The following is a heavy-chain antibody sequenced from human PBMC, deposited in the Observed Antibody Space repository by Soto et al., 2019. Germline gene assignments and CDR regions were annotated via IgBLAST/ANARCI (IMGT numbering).Heavy chain of an antibody. Sequence: QVQLVQSGAEVKKPGASVKVSCKASGYTFTSYDINWVRQATGQGLEWMGWMNPNSGNTGYAQKFQGRVTMTRNTSISTAYMELSSLRSEDTAVYYCARGGYYSGGSCYSGLVGAFDIWGQGTMVTVSS. CDR3: ARGGYYSGGSCYSGLVGAFDI. CDR1: GYTFTSYD. D-gene: IGHD2-15*01. CDR2: MNPNSGNT. V-gene: IGHV1-8*01. J-gene: IGHJ3*02.